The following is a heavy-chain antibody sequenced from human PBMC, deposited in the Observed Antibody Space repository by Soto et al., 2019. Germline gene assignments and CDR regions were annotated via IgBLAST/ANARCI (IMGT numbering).Heavy chain of an antibody. Sequence: QVQLQQWGAGLLKPSETLSLTCAVYGGSFSGYYWSWIHQPPGKGLEWIGEINHSGSTNYNPSLKSRVTITVDTSKNQFSLKLSSVTAADTAVYYCARGPAYYYDSSGPYYFDYWGQGTLVTVSS. CDR1: GGSFSGYY. CDR3: ARGPAYYYDSSGPYYFDY. J-gene: IGHJ4*02. CDR2: INHSGST. V-gene: IGHV4-34*01. D-gene: IGHD3-22*01.